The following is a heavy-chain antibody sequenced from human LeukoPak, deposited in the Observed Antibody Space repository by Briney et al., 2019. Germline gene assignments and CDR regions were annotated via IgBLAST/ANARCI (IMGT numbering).Heavy chain of an antibody. CDR2: VRWDGGTT. V-gene: IGHV3-43D*03. D-gene: IGHD6-19*01. CDR3: ARATSSAWYYFDY. Sequence: GGSLRLSCAASGFTFSDYAMHWVRQAPGKGLEGVSLVRWDGGTTYYADSVKGRFTISRDNSKNSLYLQMNSLTPEDTALYYCARATSSAWYYFDYWGQGTLVIVSS. CDR1: GFTFSDYA. J-gene: IGHJ4*02.